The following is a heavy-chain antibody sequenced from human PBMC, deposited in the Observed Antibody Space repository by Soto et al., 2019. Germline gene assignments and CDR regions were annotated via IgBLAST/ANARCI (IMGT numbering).Heavy chain of an antibody. Sequence: VQLQESGPGLVKPSETLSLTCTVSGTSISSYYWSWIRQPPGKGLEWIANIHYSGTTNYNPSLASRVTLSVDTSKNQFSIKMTFVTSADRAMYFCARYNSYAIDYWGRRTLITVSS. CDR1: GTSISSYY. CDR3: ARYNSYAIDY. J-gene: IGHJ4*02. D-gene: IGHD2-8*01. CDR2: IHYSGTT. V-gene: IGHV4-59*01.